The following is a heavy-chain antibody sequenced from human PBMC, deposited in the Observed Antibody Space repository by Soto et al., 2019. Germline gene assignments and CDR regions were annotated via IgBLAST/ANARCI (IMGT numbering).Heavy chain of an antibody. D-gene: IGHD3-10*01. CDR1: GSSISSSNW. V-gene: IGHV4-28*01. CDR3: ARNYYGSGSSMGDWFDP. Sequence: PSETLSLTCTVSGSSISSSNWWGWIRQTPGQGLEWIGYIYNSGSTYYNPSLKNRVTMSIDTSKNQFSLKLSSVTAADTAGYYCARNYYGSGSSMGDWFDPWGQGTLVTVSS. J-gene: IGHJ5*02. CDR2: IYNSGST.